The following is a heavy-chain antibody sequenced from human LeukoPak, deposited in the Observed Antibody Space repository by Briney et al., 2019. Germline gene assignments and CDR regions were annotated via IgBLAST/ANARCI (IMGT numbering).Heavy chain of an antibody. Sequence: ASVKVSCKASGYTFTSYSISWVPQAPGQGLEWMGWISAYNGNTNYAQKLQGRVTMTTDTSTSTAYMELRSLRSDDTAVYYCARDYSSSWYLPHNWFDPWGQGTLVTVSS. CDR1: GYTFTSYS. J-gene: IGHJ5*02. CDR2: ISAYNGNT. CDR3: ARDYSSSWYLPHNWFDP. V-gene: IGHV1-18*04. D-gene: IGHD6-13*01.